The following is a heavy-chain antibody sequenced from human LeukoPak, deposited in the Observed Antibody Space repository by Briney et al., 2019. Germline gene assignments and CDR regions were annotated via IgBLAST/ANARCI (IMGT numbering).Heavy chain of an antibody. J-gene: IGHJ5*02. V-gene: IGHV4-39*01. Sequence: SETLSLTCTVSGDSINSLDLWSWVRQPPGKGLEWIGSIYDSGSTYYNPSLKSRVTISVDTSKNQFSLKLNSVTAADTAVYYCARHYGPWGQGTLVTVSS. D-gene: IGHD3-10*01. CDR2: IYDSGST. CDR3: ARHYGP. CDR1: GDSINSLDL.